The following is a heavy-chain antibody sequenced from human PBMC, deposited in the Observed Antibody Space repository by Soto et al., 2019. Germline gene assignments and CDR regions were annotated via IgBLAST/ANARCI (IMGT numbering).Heavy chain of an antibody. Sequence: QVQLVQSGAEVREPGASVKVSCKASGYSFTSFDINWVRQTTGQGLEWMGWMQPSSGRTGYAQKFQGRVTMTRDTSINTAYMELSSLTSDDTAFYYCARGVTAGVDYWGQGTLVTVSP. V-gene: IGHV1-8*01. CDR3: ARGVTAGVDY. J-gene: IGHJ4*02. CDR2: MQPSSGRT. D-gene: IGHD1-26*01. CDR1: GYSFTSFD.